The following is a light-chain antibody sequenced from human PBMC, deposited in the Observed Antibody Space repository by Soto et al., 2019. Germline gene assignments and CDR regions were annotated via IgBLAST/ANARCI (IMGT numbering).Light chain of an antibody. V-gene: IGKV1-5*01. CDR2: DAS. CDR3: QQYSSYLYT. Sequence: DIQLTQSPSTLSASVGDRVTITCRAWQTSRSWLAWYQQKPGKAPRLLIHDASSLESGVPSRFSGSGSGTEFTLTISSLQPDDFATYYCQQYSSYLYTFGQGTKVDI. CDR1: QTSRSW. J-gene: IGKJ2*01.